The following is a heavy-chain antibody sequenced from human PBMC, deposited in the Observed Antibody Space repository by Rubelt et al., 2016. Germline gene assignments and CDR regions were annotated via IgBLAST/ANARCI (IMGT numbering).Heavy chain of an antibody. J-gene: IGHJ4*02. Sequence: VQLVESGGGLVQPGGSLRLSCAASGFNFNNFAMTWVRQAPGKGLEWLAVISYDGSDKYHADSVKGRFTISRDNSKNTLYLQMNSLRAEDTAIYYCARKPGGFDYWGQGTLVTVSS. CDR3: ARKPGGFDY. CDR2: ISYDGSDK. V-gene: IGHV3-30*04. CDR1: GFNFNNFA. D-gene: IGHD1-14*01.